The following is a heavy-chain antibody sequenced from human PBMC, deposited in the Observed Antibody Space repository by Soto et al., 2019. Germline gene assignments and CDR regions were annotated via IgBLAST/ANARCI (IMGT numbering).Heavy chain of an antibody. CDR1: GFSFSSYA. Sequence: DVQLLESGGGLVQPGGSLRLSCAASGFSFSSYAMVWVRQAPGKGLEWVAVISARGGSSYFAASEKGRFTLARDNSKNVLSLEMISLRAEDTAIYFCAKGSSEYSAWVDNWGQGTLVVVSS. J-gene: IGHJ4*02. CDR3: AKGSSEYSAWVDN. V-gene: IGHV3-23*01. D-gene: IGHD1-26*01. CDR2: ISARGGSS.